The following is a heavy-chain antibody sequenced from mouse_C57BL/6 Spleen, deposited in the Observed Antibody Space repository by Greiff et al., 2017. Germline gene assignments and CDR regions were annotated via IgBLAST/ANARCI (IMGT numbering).Heavy chain of an antibody. CDR1: GYTFTDYN. CDR2: INPNNGGT. D-gene: IGHD1-1*01. Sequence: VQLKESGPELVKPGASVKMSCKASGYTFTDYNMHWVKQSHGKSLEWIGYINPNNGGTSYKQKFKGKATLTVNKSSSKAYMELRSLTSEDSSVYYCSTYYSSYWYFDVWGTGTTVTVSS. CDR3: STYYSSYWYFDV. V-gene: IGHV1-22*01. J-gene: IGHJ1*03.